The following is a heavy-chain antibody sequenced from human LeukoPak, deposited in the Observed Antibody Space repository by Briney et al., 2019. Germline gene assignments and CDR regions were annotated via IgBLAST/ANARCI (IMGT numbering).Heavy chain of an antibody. CDR3: ARDLIAARPADAFDI. D-gene: IGHD6-6*01. CDR1: GYTFTTYA. Sequence: ASVKVSCKASGYTFTTYAMNWVRQAPGQGLEWMGWINTNTGNPTYAQGFTGRFVFSLDTSVSTAYLQISSLKAEDTAVYYCARDLIAARPADAFDIWGQGTMVTVSS. CDR2: INTNTGNP. V-gene: IGHV7-4-1*02. J-gene: IGHJ3*02.